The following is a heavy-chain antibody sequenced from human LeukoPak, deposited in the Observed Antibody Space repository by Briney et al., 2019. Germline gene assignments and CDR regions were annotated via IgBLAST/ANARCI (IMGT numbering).Heavy chain of an antibody. D-gene: IGHD1-26*01. V-gene: IGHV3-48*01. CDR1: GFTFSSYS. J-gene: IGHJ6*03. Sequence: PGGSLRLSCAASGFTFSSYSMNGVRQAPGKGLEWVSYISSSSSTINYADSVKGRFAISRDNAKNTVYLQMNRLRAEDRAVYYCARVKWELQANKYYYYLDVSGKGTTFTVSS. CDR3: ARVKWELQANKYYYYLDV. CDR2: ISSSSSTI.